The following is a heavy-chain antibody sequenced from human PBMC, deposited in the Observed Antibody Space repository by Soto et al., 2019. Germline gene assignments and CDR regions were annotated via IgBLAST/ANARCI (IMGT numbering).Heavy chain of an antibody. CDR2: IYYSGST. J-gene: IGHJ4*02. Sequence: SETLSLTCIVSGASVSSGSYYWSWIRQPPGKGLEWIGYIYYSGSTNYNPSLKSRVTISVDTSKNQFSLKLSSVTAADTAVYYCARVRFLEWLWGQGTLVTVSS. CDR3: ARVRFLEWL. CDR1: GASVSSGSYY. V-gene: IGHV4-61*01. D-gene: IGHD3-3*01.